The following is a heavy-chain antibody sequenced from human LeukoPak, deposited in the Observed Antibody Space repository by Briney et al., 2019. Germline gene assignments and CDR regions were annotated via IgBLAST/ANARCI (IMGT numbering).Heavy chain of an antibody. D-gene: IGHD6-13*01. CDR3: AKEAAGLDDAFDI. Sequence: ASVKVSCKASGYTFTNYYIHWVRQAPGQGLECMGIINPSGGSTSYAQKFQGRVTMTRDMSTSTVYMELSSLRSEDTAVYYCAKEAAGLDDAFDIWGQGTMVTVSS. CDR1: GYTFTNYY. J-gene: IGHJ3*02. V-gene: IGHV1-46*01. CDR2: INPSGGST.